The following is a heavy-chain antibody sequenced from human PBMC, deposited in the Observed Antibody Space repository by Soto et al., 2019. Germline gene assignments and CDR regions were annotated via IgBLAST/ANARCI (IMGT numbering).Heavy chain of an antibody. V-gene: IGHV4-31*03. Sequence: SETLSLTCTVSGGSISSGGYYWSWIRQHPGKGLEWIGYIYYSGSTYYNPSLKSRVTISVDTSKNQFSLTLSSVTAADTAVYYCARRYVDTAMDNFDYWGQGTLVTVS. CDR1: GGSISSGGYY. D-gene: IGHD5-18*01. CDR3: ARRYVDTAMDNFDY. CDR2: IYYSGST. J-gene: IGHJ4*02.